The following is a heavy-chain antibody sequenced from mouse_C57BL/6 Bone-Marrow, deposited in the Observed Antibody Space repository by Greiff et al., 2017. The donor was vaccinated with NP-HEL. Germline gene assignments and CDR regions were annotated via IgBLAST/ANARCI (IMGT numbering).Heavy chain of an antibody. D-gene: IGHD1-1*01. CDR2: ISSGGDYI. J-gene: IGHJ1*03. CDR3: TRLLRYYYWYFDV. V-gene: IGHV5-9-1*02. CDR1: GFTFSSYA. Sequence: EVQGVESGEGLVKPGGSLKLSCAASGFTFSSYAMSWVRQTPEKRLEWVAYISSGGDYINYADTVKGRFTISRDNARNTLYLQMSSLKSEDTAMYYCTRLLRYYYWYFDVWGTGTTVTVSS.